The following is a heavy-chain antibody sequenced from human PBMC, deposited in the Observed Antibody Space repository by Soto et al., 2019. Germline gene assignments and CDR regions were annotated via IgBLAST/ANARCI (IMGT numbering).Heavy chain of an antibody. CDR2: ISNDGTKE. CDR1: GFTFNSYG. J-gene: IGHJ4*02. Sequence: QVQLVESGGDVVQPGRSLRLSCAASGFTFNSYGMHWVRQAPGKGLEWVAIISNDGTKENYADSVKGRFTISRDNSKNTLYLQMNRLTPEDTAVYFCGKGCLGGGYFFVLAHWGLGTLVTVSS. D-gene: IGHD3-16*01. CDR3: GKGCLGGGYFFVLAH. V-gene: IGHV3-30*18.